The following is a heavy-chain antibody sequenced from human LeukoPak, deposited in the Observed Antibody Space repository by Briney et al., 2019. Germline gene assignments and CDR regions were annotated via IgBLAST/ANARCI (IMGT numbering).Heavy chain of an antibody. CDR3: ASIQYDFWSGYQYYFDY. V-gene: IGHV1-69*05. D-gene: IGHD3-3*01. CDR2: IIPIFGTA. Sequence: SVKVSCEASGGTFSSYAISWVRQAPGQGLEWMGGIIPIFGTANYAQKFQGRVTITTDESTSTAYMELSSLRSEDTAVYYCASIQYDFWSGYQYYFDYWGQGALVTVSS. J-gene: IGHJ4*02. CDR1: GGTFSSYA.